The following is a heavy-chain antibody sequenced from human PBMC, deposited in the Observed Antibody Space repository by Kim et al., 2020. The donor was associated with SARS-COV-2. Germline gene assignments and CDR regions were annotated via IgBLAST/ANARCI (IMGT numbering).Heavy chain of an antibody. J-gene: IGHJ4*02. CDR3: AKDGPGLSHYYDSSGYSPPLTY. CDR1: GFTFSSYG. D-gene: IGHD3-22*01. CDR2: ISYDGSNK. Sequence: GGSLRLSCAASGFTFSSYGMHWVRQAPGKGLEWVAVISYDGSNKYYADSVKGRFTISRDNSKNTLYLQMNSLRAEDTAVYYCAKDGPGLSHYYDSSGYSPPLTYWGQGTLVTVSS. V-gene: IGHV3-30*18.